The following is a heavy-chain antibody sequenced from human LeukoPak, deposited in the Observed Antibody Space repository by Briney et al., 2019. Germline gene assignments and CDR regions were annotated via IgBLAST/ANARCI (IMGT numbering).Heavy chain of an antibody. J-gene: IGHJ4*02. V-gene: IGHV3-23*01. CDR1: GFTFSSYA. D-gene: IGHD1-1*01. CDR2: VSGGGGST. CDR3: ARTTTFAPHFDY. Sequence: QPGGSLRLSCAASGFTFSSYAMTWVRQAPGEGLEWVSAVSGGGGSTYYADSVKGRFTISRDNSKNTLYLQMNSLRAEDTAVYYCARTTTFAPHFDYWGQGTLVTVSS.